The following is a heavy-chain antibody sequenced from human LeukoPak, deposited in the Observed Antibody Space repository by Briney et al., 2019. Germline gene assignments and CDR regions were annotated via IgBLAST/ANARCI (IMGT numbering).Heavy chain of an antibody. CDR2: MNPNSGNT. CDR1: GYTFTSYD. D-gene: IGHD3-3*01. J-gene: IGHJ5*02. Sequence: EASVKVSCKASGYTFTSYDINWVRQATGQGLEWMGWMNPNSGNTGYAQKFQGRVTITRNTSISTAYMELSSLRSEDTAVYYCARGSSRVTIFGVVRNWFDPWGQGTLVTVSS. CDR3: ARGSSRVTIFGVVRNWFDP. V-gene: IGHV1-8*03.